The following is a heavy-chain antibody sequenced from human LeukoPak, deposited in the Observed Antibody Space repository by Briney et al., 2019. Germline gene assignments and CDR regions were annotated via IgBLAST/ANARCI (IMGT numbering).Heavy chain of an antibody. D-gene: IGHD3-10*01. Sequence: SETLSLTCTVSGGSISTSNYYWGWVRQPPGKGLEWIGNIFYSGSTYYSPSLKSRVTISLDTSKNQFSLKLSSVTAADTAVYYCAREPFGRYYGSGSYYNGFDYWGQGTLVTVSS. J-gene: IGHJ4*02. CDR1: GGSISTSNYY. CDR2: IFYSGST. CDR3: AREPFGRYYGSGSYYNGFDY. V-gene: IGHV4-39*07.